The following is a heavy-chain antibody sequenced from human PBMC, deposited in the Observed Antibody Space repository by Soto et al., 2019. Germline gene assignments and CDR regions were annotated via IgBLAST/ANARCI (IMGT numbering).Heavy chain of an antibody. CDR3: TTSILTGYYYYYGMDV. CDR2: IKSKTDGGTT. V-gene: IGHV3-15*01. Sequence: GGSLRLSCAASGFTFSNAWMSWVRQAPGKGLEWVGRIKSKTDGGTTDYAAPEKGRFTISRDDSKNTLYLQMNSLKTEDTAVYYCTTSILTGYYYYYGMDVWGQGTTVTVSS. J-gene: IGHJ6*02. CDR1: GFTFSNAW. D-gene: IGHD3-9*01.